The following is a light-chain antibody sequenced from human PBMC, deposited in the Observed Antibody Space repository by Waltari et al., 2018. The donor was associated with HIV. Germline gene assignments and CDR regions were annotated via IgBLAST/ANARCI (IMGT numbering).Light chain of an antibody. V-gene: IGLV2-8*01. J-gene: IGLJ2*01. CDR3: SFYGGSNILV. CDR2: EVS. Sequence: QSALTQPPSASGSPGQSVTISCTGASSDLGVYNSVSWYQQRPGKAPKVIISEVSKRSPAVLNLFSGSTSGTAASQTVSGLQADDEAEYFCSFYGGSNILVFGGGTKLTVL. CDR1: SSDLGVYNS.